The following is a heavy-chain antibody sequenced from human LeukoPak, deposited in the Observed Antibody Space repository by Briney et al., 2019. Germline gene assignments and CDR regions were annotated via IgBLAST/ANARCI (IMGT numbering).Heavy chain of an antibody. V-gene: IGHV4-59*01. CDR1: GGSISSYY. D-gene: IGHD3-22*01. Sequence: SETLSLTCTVSGGSISSYYWSWIRQPPGKGLEWIGYIYYSGSTNYNPSLKSRVTISVDTSKNQFSLKLSSVTAADTAVYYCARDRTYYDSSGYIKSPNAFDIWGQGTMVTVSS. CDR3: ARDRTYYDSSGYIKSPNAFDI. J-gene: IGHJ3*02. CDR2: IYYSGST.